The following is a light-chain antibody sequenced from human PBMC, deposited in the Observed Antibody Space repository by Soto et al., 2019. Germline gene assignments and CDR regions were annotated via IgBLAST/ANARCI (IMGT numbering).Light chain of an antibody. V-gene: IGKV1-39*01. CDR2: AAS. J-gene: IGKJ1*01. Sequence: DIQMTQSPSSLSASVGDRVTITCRASQSISSYLNWYQQKPGKAPNLLIYAASSLQSGVPSRFSGSGSGTDFTLTISSLQPEDFATYYCQQSYSTPWTFGQGTTVESK. CDR3: QQSYSTPWT. CDR1: QSISSY.